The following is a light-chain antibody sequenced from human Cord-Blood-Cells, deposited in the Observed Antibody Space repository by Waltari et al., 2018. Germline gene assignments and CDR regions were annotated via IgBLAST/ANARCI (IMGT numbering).Light chain of an antibody. CDR1: QRISSY. CDR2: AAS. CDR3: QQLNSYLFT. Sequence: DIQLTQSPSFLSASVGDRVNITCRASQRISSYLAWYQQKPGKAPKLLIYAASTLQSGVPSRFSGSGSGTEFTLTISSLQPEDFATYYCQQLNSYLFTFGPGTKVDIK. V-gene: IGKV1-9*01. J-gene: IGKJ3*01.